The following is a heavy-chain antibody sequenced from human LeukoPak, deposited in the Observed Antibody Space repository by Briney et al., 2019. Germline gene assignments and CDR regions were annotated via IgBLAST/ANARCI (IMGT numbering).Heavy chain of an antibody. CDR3: ARGPDVNRAFDI. CDR2: INHSGST. Sequence: EPSEILSLTCAVYGGSFSGYYWSWIRQPPGKGLEWIGEINHSGSTNYNPSLKSRVTISVDTSKNQFSLKLSSVTAADTTVYYCARGPDVNRAFDIWGQGTMVTVSS. J-gene: IGHJ3*02. V-gene: IGHV4-34*01. CDR1: GGSFSGYY.